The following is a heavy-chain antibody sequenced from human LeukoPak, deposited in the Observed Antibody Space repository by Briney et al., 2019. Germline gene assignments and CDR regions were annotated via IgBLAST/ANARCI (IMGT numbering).Heavy chain of an antibody. J-gene: IGHJ5*02. CDR3: ARAVLMVYES. CDR2: INHSGST. Sequence: SETLSLTCTVSGGSISGSSYYWGWIRQPPGKGLEWIGEINHSGSTNYNLSLKSRVTISVDTSKNQFSLKLSSVTAADTAVYYCARAVLMVYESWGQGTLVTVSS. CDR1: GGSISGSSYY. D-gene: IGHD2-8*01. V-gene: IGHV4-39*07.